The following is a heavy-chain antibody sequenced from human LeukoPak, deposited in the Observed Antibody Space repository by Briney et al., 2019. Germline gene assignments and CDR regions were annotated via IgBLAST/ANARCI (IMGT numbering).Heavy chain of an antibody. D-gene: IGHD2-2*01. CDR3: ASLVVPAVRGRWFDP. CDR1: GFILSDYY. Sequence: GGSLTLSRAASGFILSDYYMSWIRQAPGKGLEWVSYISSSGNTIYCVDYVKGRFNISRDNDKNSLYLQMNSLRAEDTAVYYCASLVVPAVRGRWFDPWGQGTLVTVSS. V-gene: IGHV3-11*04. J-gene: IGHJ5*02. CDR2: ISSSGNTI.